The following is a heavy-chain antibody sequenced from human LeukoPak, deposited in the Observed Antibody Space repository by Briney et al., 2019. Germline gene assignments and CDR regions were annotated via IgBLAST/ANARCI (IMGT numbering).Heavy chain of an antibody. V-gene: IGHV4-34*01. J-gene: IGHJ4*02. CDR2: INHSGST. CDR3: ARRGRAFDY. CDR1: GFTFSSYA. Sequence: GSLRLSCAASGFTFSSYAMSWIRQPPGKGLEWIGEINHSGSTNYSPSLKSRVTISVDTSKNQFSLKLRSVTAADTAVYYCARRGRAFDYWGQGTLVTVSS. D-gene: IGHD3-16*01.